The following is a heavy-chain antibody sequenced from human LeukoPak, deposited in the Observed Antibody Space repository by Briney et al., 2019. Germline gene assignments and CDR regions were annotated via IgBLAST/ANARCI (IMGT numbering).Heavy chain of an antibody. CDR2: ISRSGTTT. V-gene: IGHV3-48*03. CDR3: ARDFLSFGMDV. CDR1: GFTLSTYE. J-gene: IGHJ6*02. Sequence: GGSLRLSCVASGFTLSTYEMNWVRQAPGKGLEWISHISRSGTTTHYADSVKGRFTISRDNARSSLYLQMDSLRAEDTALYYCARDFLSFGMDVWGQGTTVTVSS. D-gene: IGHD2-2*01.